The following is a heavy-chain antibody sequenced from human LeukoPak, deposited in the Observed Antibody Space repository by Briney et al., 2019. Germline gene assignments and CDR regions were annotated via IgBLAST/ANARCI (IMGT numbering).Heavy chain of an antibody. V-gene: IGHV3-74*01. D-gene: IGHD3-10*01. CDR3: ATHRDSSGTYGLDY. CDR1: GFTFSSYW. CDR2: INSDGSST. J-gene: IGHJ4*02. Sequence: GESLRLSCAASGFTFSSYWMHWVRQAPGKGLVWVSRINSDGSSTSYADSVKGRFTISRDNAKNTLYLQMNSLRAEDTAVYYCATHRDSSGTYGLDYWGQGTLVTVSS.